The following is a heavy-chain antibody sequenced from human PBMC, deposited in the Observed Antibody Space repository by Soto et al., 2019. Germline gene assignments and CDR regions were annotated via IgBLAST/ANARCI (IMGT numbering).Heavy chain of an antibody. CDR1: GFTVSSNH. V-gene: IGHV3-66*01. D-gene: IGHD3-3*01. CDR2: IYSGGST. Sequence: PGGSLRLSCAASGFTVSSNHMSWVRQAPGKGLEWVSVIYSGGSTYHADSVKGRLTTSRDNSKNTLYLQMNSLRAEDTGVYYCARPGGYDVWSGHYYFHYWGQGTLVTVSS. J-gene: IGHJ4*02. CDR3: ARPGGYDVWSGHYYFHY.